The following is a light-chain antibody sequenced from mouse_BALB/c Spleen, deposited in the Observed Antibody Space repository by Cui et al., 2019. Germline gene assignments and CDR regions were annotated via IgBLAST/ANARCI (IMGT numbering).Light chain of an antibody. Sequence: ENVLTQSPAIMAASLGQKVTMTCSASSSVSSSYLHWYQQKSGASPKPLIHRTSNLASGVPARFSGSGSGTSYSLTFSRVEAEDDATYYCQQWSGYPFTFGGGTKLEIK. CDR1: SSVSSSY. CDR3: QQWSGYPFT. V-gene: IGKV4-58*01. J-gene: IGKJ2*01. CDR2: RTS.